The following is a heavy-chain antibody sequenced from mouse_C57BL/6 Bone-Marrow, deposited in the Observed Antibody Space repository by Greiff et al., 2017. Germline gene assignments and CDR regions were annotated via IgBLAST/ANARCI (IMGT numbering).Heavy chain of an antibody. CDR1: GFTFSDYY. V-gene: IGHV5-12*01. CDR2: ISNGGGST. CDR3: ARDGLLAWFAY. Sequence: EVQRVESGGGLVQPGGSLKLSCAASGFTFSDYYMYWVRQTPEKRLEWVAYISNGGGSTYYPDTVKGRFTISRDNAKNTLYLQMSRLKSEDTAMYYCARDGLLAWFAYWGQGTLVTVSA. J-gene: IGHJ3*01. D-gene: IGHD2-3*01.